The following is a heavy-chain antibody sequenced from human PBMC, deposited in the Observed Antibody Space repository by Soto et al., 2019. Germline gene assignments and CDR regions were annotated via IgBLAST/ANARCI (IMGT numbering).Heavy chain of an antibody. J-gene: IGHJ5*02. Sequence: GGSLRLSCAASGFTFSSHWIHWVRQAPGKGLEWVANIKQDGSEKYYVDSVKGRFTISRDNAKNSLYLQMNSLRAEDTAVYYCARDVYWFDPWGQGTLVTVSS. CDR2: IKQDGSEK. V-gene: IGHV3-7*01. CDR1: GFTFSSHW. CDR3: ARDVYWFDP.